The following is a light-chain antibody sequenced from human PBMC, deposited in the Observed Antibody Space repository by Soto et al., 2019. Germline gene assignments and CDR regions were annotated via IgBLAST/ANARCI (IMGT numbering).Light chain of an antibody. J-gene: IGKJ1*01. V-gene: IGKV1-5*03. CDR1: QSISSW. Sequence: DIQMTQSPSTLSASVGDRVTITCRASQSISSWLAWYQQKPGKAPKLLIYKASTLESGVPSRFSGSESGTEFTLTINSLQPDDFATYYCQQYSSSWTFGQGTKVEIK. CDR3: QQYSSSWT. CDR2: KAS.